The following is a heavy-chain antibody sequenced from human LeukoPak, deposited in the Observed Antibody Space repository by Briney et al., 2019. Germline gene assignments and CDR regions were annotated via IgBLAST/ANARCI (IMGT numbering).Heavy chain of an antibody. Sequence: ASVKVSCKASGYTFTGYYMHWVRQAPGQGLEWMGRINPNSGGTNYAQKFQGRVTMTRDTSISTAYMELSRLRSDDTAVYYCATGRGYSSCYDSWWFDTWGQGTLVTVSS. J-gene: IGHJ5*02. CDR1: GYTFTGYY. CDR2: INPNSGGT. D-gene: IGHD6-19*01. CDR3: ATGRGYSSCYDSWWFDT. V-gene: IGHV1-2*06.